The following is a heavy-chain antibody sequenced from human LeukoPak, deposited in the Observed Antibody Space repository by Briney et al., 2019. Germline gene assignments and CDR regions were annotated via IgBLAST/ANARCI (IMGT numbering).Heavy chain of an antibody. CDR1: GFTVSSNF. CDR2: INHSGST. J-gene: IGHJ4*02. CDR3: ARTLDGYSYGYYFDY. V-gene: IGHV4-34*01. D-gene: IGHD5-18*01. Sequence: PGGSLRLSCAASGFTVSSNFLSWVRQPPGKGLEWVGEINHSGSTNYNPSLKSRVTMSVDTSKNQFSLNLSSVTAADTAVYYCARTLDGYSYGYYFDYWGQGTLVTVSS.